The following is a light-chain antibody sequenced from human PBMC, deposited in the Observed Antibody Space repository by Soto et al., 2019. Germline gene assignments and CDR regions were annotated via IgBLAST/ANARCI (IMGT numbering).Light chain of an antibody. V-gene: IGKV3-20*01. J-gene: IGKJ4*02. CDR1: QTVSSTF. Sequence: EIVLTQSPGTLSLSPGETATLSCRASQTVSSTFLTWYQQKPGQAPRLLIYGAFNRAAGIPDMFSGSGSGTDFTLTISRLEPEDFAVDFCQQYGNSRLTFGGGTKVEIK. CDR2: GAF. CDR3: QQYGNSRLT.